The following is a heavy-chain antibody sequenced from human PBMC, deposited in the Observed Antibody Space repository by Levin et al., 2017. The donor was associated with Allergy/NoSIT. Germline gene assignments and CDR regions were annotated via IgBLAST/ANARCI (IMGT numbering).Heavy chain of an antibody. D-gene: IGHD3-16*01. J-gene: IGHJ6*02. V-gene: IGHV3-23*01. Sequence: GGSLRLSCAASGFTFSAFVVNWVRQAPGKRLEWVSVISVSGDTTFYADSVQGRFTMSRDNSKNTLFLQMDSLRVEDTAIYYCARSPSDFLGGYGMDVWGQGTTVAVSS. CDR3: ARSPSDFLGGYGMDV. CDR1: GFTFSAFV. CDR2: ISVSGDTT.